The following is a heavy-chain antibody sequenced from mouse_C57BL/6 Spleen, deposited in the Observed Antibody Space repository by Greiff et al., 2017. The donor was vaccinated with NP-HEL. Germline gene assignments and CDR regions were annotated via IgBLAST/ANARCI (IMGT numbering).Heavy chain of an antibody. V-gene: IGHV1-26*01. Sequence: EVQLQQSGPELVKPGASVKISCKASGYTFTDYYMNWVKQSHGKSLEWIGDINPNNGGTSYNQKFKGKATLTVDKSSSTAYMELRSLTSEDSAVYYCARDLYGYEGWYFDVWGTGTTVTVSS. D-gene: IGHD2-2*01. J-gene: IGHJ1*03. CDR2: INPNNGGT. CDR3: ARDLYGYEGWYFDV. CDR1: GYTFTDYY.